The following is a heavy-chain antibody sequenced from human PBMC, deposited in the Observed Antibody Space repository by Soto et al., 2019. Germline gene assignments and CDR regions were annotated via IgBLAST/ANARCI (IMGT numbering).Heavy chain of an antibody. D-gene: IGHD6-19*01. J-gene: IGHJ4*02. V-gene: IGHV3-23*01. CDR2: ISNKGVST. CDR1: GFAFNNYA. CDR3: AKERAGRGIEY. Sequence: EVQLLDSGGGLVQPGVSLRLSCAASGFAFNNYAMTWVRQAPGKGLVWVSTISNKGVSTYYADPVKGRFTISRDNSIHTVYLQMRSRRAEATALYYCAKERAGRGIEYLRQGTIVTFPS.